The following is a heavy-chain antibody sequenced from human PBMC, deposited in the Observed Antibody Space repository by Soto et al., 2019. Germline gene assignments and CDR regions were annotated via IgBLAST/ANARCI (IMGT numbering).Heavy chain of an antibody. CDR3: GRGAQGMYHSDS. Sequence: EVQLVESGGGLVQPGGSLRLSCAASGFTFSSYWMHWVRQAPGKGLVWVSRTNSDGSTTSYADSVKGRFTISRDNAKNTLYLQMNSLRAEDTAVYYCGRGAQGMYHSDSWGQGTLGTVSS. V-gene: IGHV3-74*01. D-gene: IGHD2-2*01. J-gene: IGHJ4*02. CDR1: GFTFSSYW. CDR2: TNSDGSTT.